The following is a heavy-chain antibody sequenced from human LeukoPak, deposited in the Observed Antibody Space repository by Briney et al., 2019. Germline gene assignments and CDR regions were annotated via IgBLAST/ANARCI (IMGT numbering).Heavy chain of an antibody. V-gene: IGHV4-39*01. CDR3: ARHSWRYCSSTSCLNWFDP. CDR2: IYYSGST. D-gene: IGHD2-2*01. CDR1: GGSISSSSYY. Sequence: SENLSLTCTVSGGSISSSSYYWGWIRQPPGKGLEWNGSIYYSGSTYYNPSLKSRVTISVDTSKNQFSLQLSSVTAADTAVYYCARHSWRYCSSTSCLNWFDPWGQGTLVTVSS. J-gene: IGHJ5*02.